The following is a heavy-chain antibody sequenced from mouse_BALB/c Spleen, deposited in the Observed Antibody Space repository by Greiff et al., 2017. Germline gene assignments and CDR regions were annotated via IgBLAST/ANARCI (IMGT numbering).Heavy chain of an antibody. CDR2: ISSGGST. Sequence: EVKLMESGGGLVKPGGSLKLSCAASGFTFSSYAMSWVRQTPEKRLEWVASISSGGSTYYPDSVKGRFTISRDNARNILYLQMSSLRSEDTAMYYCARGPYYDYDGFAYWGQGTLVTVSA. CDR3: ARGPYYDYDGFAY. V-gene: IGHV5-6-5*01. D-gene: IGHD2-4*01. J-gene: IGHJ3*01. CDR1: GFTFSSYA.